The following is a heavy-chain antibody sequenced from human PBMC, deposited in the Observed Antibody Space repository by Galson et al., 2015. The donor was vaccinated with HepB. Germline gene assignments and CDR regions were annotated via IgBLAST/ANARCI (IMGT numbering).Heavy chain of an antibody. CDR3: AKGGPYGDYAFDI. CDR2: ISGSGGST. J-gene: IGHJ3*02. V-gene: IGHV3-23*01. D-gene: IGHD4-17*01. CDR1: GFTFSSYA. Sequence: SLRLSCAASGFTFSSYAMSWVRQAPGKGLEWVPAISGSGGSTYYADSVKGRFTISRDNSKNTLYLQMNSLRAEDTAVYYCAKGGPYGDYAFDIWGQGTMVTVSS.